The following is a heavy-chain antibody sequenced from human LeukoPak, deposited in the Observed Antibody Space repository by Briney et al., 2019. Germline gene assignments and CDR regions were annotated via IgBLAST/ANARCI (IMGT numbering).Heavy chain of an antibody. J-gene: IGHJ4*02. D-gene: IGHD3-9*01. CDR3: ARAKDPYDVLTGLDF. Sequence: PGRSLRLSCAASGFTFNDYAMHWVRQAPGKGLEWLAVISYDGSDHFYADSVKGRFTISRDNSKNTLYLQMNSLTAEDTALYYCARAKDPYDVLTGLDFWGQGTLVTVS. CDR2: ISYDGSDH. V-gene: IGHV3-30-3*01. CDR1: GFTFNDYA.